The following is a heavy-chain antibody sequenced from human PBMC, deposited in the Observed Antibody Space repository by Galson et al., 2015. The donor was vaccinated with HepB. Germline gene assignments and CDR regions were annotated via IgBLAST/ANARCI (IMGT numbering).Heavy chain of an antibody. Sequence: SVKVSCKASGGTFSSYAISWVRQAPGQGLEWMGGIIPIFGTANYAQKFQGRATITADESTSTAYMELSSLRSEDTAVYYCAREPIVVVPPGGYYYYYGMDVWGQGTTVTVSS. CDR1: GGTFSSYA. V-gene: IGHV1-69*13. CDR2: IIPIFGTA. J-gene: IGHJ6*02. D-gene: IGHD2-2*01. CDR3: AREPIVVVPPGGYYYYYGMDV.